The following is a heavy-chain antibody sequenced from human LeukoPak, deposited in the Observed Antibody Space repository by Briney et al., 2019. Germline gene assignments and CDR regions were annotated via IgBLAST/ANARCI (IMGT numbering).Heavy chain of an antibody. CDR1: GFPFSSYS. V-gene: IGHV3-21*01. Sequence: PGGSLSLSCAASGFPFSSYSINWVRQALGKGLEWVSYIDSSSSYIYYADSVKGRFTISRDNAKNSLFLQMNSLRVEDTAVYYCARPGITGTMGYGAFDIWGQGTRVTVSS. J-gene: IGHJ3*02. CDR2: IDSSSSYI. D-gene: IGHD1-7*01. CDR3: ARPGITGTMGYGAFDI.